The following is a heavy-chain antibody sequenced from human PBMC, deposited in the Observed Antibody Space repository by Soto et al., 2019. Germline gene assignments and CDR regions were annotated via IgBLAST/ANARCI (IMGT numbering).Heavy chain of an antibody. CDR2: IWYDGSNK. CDR3: VRDRVPAARGYYYGMDV. V-gene: IGHV3-33*01. D-gene: IGHD2-2*01. Sequence: QVQLVESGGGVVQPGRSLRLSCAASGFTFSSYGMHWVRQAPGKGLEWVAVIWYDGSNKYYADSVKGRFTISRDNSKNTLYLQMNSLRAEDTAVYYCVRDRVPAARGYYYGMDVWGQGTTVTVSS. J-gene: IGHJ6*02. CDR1: GFTFSSYG.